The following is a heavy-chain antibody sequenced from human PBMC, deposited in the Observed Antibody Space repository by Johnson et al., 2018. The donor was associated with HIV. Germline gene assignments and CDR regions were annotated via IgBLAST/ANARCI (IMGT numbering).Heavy chain of an antibody. D-gene: IGHD3/OR15-3a*01. Sequence: VQLVESGGGVVRPGGSLRLSCAASGFTFDDYGMSWVRQAPGKGLEWVSGINWNGGSTGYADSVKGRFTISRDNAKNSLYLQMNSLRPEDTAVYYCARDRIRISGLVTTLSPDAFDMWGQGTMVSVSS. CDR3: ARDRIRISGLVTTLSPDAFDM. J-gene: IGHJ3*02. CDR1: GFTFDDYG. V-gene: IGHV3-20*04. CDR2: INWNGGST.